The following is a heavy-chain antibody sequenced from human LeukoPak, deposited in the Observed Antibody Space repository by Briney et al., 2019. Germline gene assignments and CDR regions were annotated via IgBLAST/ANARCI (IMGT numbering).Heavy chain of an antibody. V-gene: IGHV3-30*03. CDR3: ARVIVAGYQNWFDP. D-gene: IGHD5-12*01. CDR2: ISYDGSNK. CDR1: GFTFSSYG. Sequence: PGGSLRLSCAASGFTFSSYGMHWVRQAPGKGLEWVAVISYDGSNKYYADSVKGRFTISRDNSKNTLYLQMNSLRADDTAVYYCARVIVAGYQNWFDPWGQGTLVTVSS. J-gene: IGHJ5*02.